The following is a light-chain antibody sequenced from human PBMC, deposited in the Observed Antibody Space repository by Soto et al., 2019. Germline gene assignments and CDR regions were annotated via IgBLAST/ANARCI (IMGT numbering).Light chain of an antibody. CDR3: CSYAGSSTFVV. V-gene: IGLV2-23*01. Sequence: QSVLTQPASVSVSPGQSITISCTGTSSDVGSYNLVSWYQQHPGKAPKLMIYEGSKRPSGVSNRFSGSKSGNTASLTISGLQAEDEADYSCCSYAGSSTFVVFGGGTKLTVL. CDR2: EGS. CDR1: SSDVGSYNL. J-gene: IGLJ2*01.